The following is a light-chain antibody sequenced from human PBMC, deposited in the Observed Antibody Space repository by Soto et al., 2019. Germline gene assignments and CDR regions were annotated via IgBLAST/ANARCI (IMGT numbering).Light chain of an antibody. Sequence: QSALTQPASVSGSPGQSITISCTGASSDVGGYNSVSWHQHHPGKAPKLIIYDVSIRPSRVSSRFSGSKSGNMASLNISGLQSEDEAEYSCSAYTSSSTLYGFGTGTKLTVL. CDR1: SSDVGGYNS. J-gene: IGLJ1*01. CDR2: DVS. CDR3: SAYTSSSTLYG. V-gene: IGLV2-14*03.